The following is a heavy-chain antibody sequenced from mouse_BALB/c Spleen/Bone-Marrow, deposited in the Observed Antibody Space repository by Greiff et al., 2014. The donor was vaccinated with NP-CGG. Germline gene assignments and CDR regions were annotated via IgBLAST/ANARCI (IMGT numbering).Heavy chain of an antibody. CDR3: ARGEDYDDYYAMDY. D-gene: IGHD2-4*01. J-gene: IGHJ4*01. CDR1: GFSLTGYG. Sequence: QVQLKESGPGLVAPSQSLSITCTVSGFSLTGYGVNWVRQPPGKGLEWLGMIWGDGSTDYNSALKSRLSIIKDNSKSQVFLKMNSLQTDDTARYYCARGEDYDDYYAMDYWGQGTSVTVSS. CDR2: IWGDGST. V-gene: IGHV2-6-7*01.